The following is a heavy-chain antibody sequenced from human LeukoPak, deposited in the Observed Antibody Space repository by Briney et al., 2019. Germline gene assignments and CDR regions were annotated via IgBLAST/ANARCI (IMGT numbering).Heavy chain of an antibody. J-gene: IGHJ4*02. CDR2: ISSSGSTI. Sequence: PGGSLRPSCAASGFTFSSYEMNWVRQAPGKGLEWVSYISSSGSTIYYADSVKGRFTISRDNAKNSLYLQMNSLRAEDTAVYYCARDRGGSDYGYWGQGTLVTVSS. D-gene: IGHD1-26*01. CDR3: ARDRGGSDYGY. V-gene: IGHV3-48*03. CDR1: GFTFSSYE.